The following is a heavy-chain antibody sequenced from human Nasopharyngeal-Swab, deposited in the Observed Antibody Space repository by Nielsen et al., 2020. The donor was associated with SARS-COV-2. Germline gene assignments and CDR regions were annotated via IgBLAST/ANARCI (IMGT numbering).Heavy chain of an antibody. J-gene: IGHJ3*02. D-gene: IGHD2-8*01. Sequence: WIRQPPGKGLEWIGEIYHSGSTNYNPSLTSRVTISVDKSKIQFSLKLRSVTAADTAVFYCARHMLGGPTAFDIWGQGTVVTVSS. V-gene: IGHV4-4*02. CDR3: ARHMLGGPTAFDI. CDR2: IYHSGST.